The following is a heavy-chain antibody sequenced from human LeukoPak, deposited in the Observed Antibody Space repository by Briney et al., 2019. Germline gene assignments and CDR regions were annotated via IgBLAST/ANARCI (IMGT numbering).Heavy chain of an antibody. CDR3: ARGGGAAGT. D-gene: IGHD6-13*01. J-gene: IGHJ4*02. CDR2: TNHSGRT. CDR1: GGSFSGYY. V-gene: IGHV4-34*01. Sequence: SETLSLTCAVYGGSFSGYYWSWIRQPPGKGLEWIGETNHSGRTNCNPSLKSRVTISLDTSRNQFSLKLSSVTAADTAVYYCARGGGAAGTWGQGTLVTVSS.